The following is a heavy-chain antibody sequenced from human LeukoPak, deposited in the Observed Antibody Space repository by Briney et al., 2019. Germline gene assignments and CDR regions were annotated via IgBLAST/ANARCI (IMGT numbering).Heavy chain of an antibody. CDR3: ARVGYCSGATCYGRIDY. D-gene: IGHD2-15*01. CDR1: GGTFSDYA. CDR2: IIPILDVA. V-gene: IGHV1-69*04. J-gene: IGHJ4*02. Sequence: ASVTVSCKASGGTFSDYAFSWARQAPGQGLEWMGRIIPILDVANYAQNFQGRVTITADISTSTAYMELRSLRSEDTAVYYCARVGYCSGATCYGRIDYGGQGTLVTVSS.